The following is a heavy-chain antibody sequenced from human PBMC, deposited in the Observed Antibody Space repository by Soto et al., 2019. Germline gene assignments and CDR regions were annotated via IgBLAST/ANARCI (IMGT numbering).Heavy chain of an antibody. CDR2: IMPVFPTP. D-gene: IGHD1-1*01. CDR1: GGTFSTSA. V-gene: IGHV1-69*14. Sequence: QVQLVQSGAEVKKPGSSVKVSCKASGGTFSTSAISWVRQAPGQGLEWVGGIMPVFPTPDYAKKFQGRVTITEEKSTTTDYLELTSLRTDDTAVYYCARNKDRLQLGRNYYYFLDVWGQGTAITVSS. J-gene: IGHJ6*02. CDR3: ARNKDRLQLGRNYYYFLDV.